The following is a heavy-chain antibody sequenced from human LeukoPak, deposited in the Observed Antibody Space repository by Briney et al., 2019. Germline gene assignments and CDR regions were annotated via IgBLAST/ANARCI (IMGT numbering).Heavy chain of an antibody. CDR1: GGSISSSTYY. V-gene: IGHV4-39*01. CDR3: ARQGWWFDP. J-gene: IGHJ5*02. CDR2: LSYSGTT. Sequence: SETLSLTCTVSGGSISSSTYYWGWIRQPPGRGLEWIGSLSYSGTTYYNPSLKSRVTISVDTSNNQFSLKLSSVTAADTAVYYCARQGWWFDPWGKGTLVTVSS. D-gene: IGHD2-15*01.